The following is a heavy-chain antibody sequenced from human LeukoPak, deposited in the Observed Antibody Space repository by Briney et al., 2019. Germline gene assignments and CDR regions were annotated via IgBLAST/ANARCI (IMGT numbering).Heavy chain of an antibody. CDR2: IYYSGST. V-gene: IGHV4-30-4*01. CDR1: GGSISSGDYY. CDR3: AVDTGASDYFDY. J-gene: IGHJ4*02. Sequence: SSETLSLTCTVSGGSISSGDYYWSWIRQPPGKGLEWIGYIYYSGSTYYNPSLKSRVTISVDTSKNQFSLKLSSVTAADTAVYYCAVDTGASDYFDYWGQGTLVTVSS. D-gene: IGHD5-18*01.